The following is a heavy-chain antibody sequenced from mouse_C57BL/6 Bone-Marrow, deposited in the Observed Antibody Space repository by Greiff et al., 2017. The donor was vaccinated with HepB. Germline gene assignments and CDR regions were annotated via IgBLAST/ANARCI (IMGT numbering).Heavy chain of an antibody. V-gene: IGHV5-6*01. J-gene: IGHJ1*03. D-gene: IGHD1-1*01. CDR2: ISSGGSYT. CDR1: GFTFSSYG. Sequence: EVQGVESGGDLVKPGGSLKLSCAASGFTFSSYGMSWVRQTPDKRLEWVATISSGGSYTYYPDSVKGRFTISRDNAKNTLYLQMSSLKSEDTAMYYCARRGYGSRHWYFDVWGTGTTVTVSS. CDR3: ARRGYGSRHWYFDV.